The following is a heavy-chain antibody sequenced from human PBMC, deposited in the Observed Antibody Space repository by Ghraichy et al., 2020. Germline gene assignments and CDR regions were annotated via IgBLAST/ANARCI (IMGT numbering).Heavy chain of an antibody. V-gene: IGHV4-61*09. Sequence: TLSLTCTVSGGSISSGAYYWGWIRQPAGKGLEWIGHIFPSGGTNYNPSLKSRVTISGDTSRTHFSLKLSSVTAADTAVYYCARGDCSSTGCSGYYGVDVWGQGTTVTVSS. D-gene: IGHD2-2*01. CDR2: IFPSGGT. CDR3: ARGDCSSTGCSGYYGVDV. CDR1: GGSISSGAYY. J-gene: IGHJ6*02.